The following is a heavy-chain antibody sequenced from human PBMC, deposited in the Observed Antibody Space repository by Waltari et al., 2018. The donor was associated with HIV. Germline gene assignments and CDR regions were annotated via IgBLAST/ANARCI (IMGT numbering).Heavy chain of an antibody. CDR2: IWYDGSNK. V-gene: IGHV3-33*01. CDR1: GFTFISYG. J-gene: IGHJ5*02. CDR3: ARDPPGPEGA. Sequence: QLPLVESGGGVVPLGRLLRLYCGAPGFTFISYGIHWVRQAPGKGLEWVAVIWYDGSNKYYADSVKGRFTISRDNSKNTLYLQMNSLRAEDTAVYYCARDPPGPEGAWGQGTLVTVSS. D-gene: IGHD1-26*01.